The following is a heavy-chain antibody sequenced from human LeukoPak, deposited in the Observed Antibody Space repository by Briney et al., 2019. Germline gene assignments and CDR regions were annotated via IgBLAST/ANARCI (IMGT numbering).Heavy chain of an antibody. J-gene: IGHJ5*02. CDR2: INAGNGNT. CDR1: GYTFTSYA. D-gene: IGHD3-3*01. CDR3: ARHFRGGYDFWSGYYTGYNWFDP. V-gene: IGHV1-3*01. Sequence: ASVKVSCKASGYTFTSYAMHWVRQAPGQRLEWMGWINAGNGNTKYSQKFQGRVTITRDTSASTAYMELSSLRSEDTAVYYCARHFRGGYDFWSGYYTGYNWFDPWGQGTLVTVSS.